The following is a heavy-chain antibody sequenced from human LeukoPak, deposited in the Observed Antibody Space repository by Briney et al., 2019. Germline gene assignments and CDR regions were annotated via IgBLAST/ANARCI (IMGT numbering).Heavy chain of an antibody. J-gene: IGHJ4*02. CDR3: ARSGSGSYYRY. CDR2: ISSSGSGSTI. Sequence: GGSLRLSCEASGFTFSRYEMNWVRQAPGKGLEWVSYISSSGSGSTIYYADSVKGRFTISRDNAKNSLYLQMNSLRAEDTAVYYCARSGSGSYYRYWGQGTLVTVSS. V-gene: IGHV3-48*03. CDR1: GFTFSRYE. D-gene: IGHD1-26*01.